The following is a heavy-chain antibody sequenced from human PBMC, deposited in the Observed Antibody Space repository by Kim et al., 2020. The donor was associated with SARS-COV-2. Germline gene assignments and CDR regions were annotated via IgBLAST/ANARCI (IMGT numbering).Heavy chain of an antibody. Sequence: YAQKFQGRVTMTRDTSISTAYMELSRLRSDDTAVYYCARVYYDFWSGHPMWGQGTLVTVSS. D-gene: IGHD3-3*01. CDR3: ARVYYDFWSGHPM. V-gene: IGHV1-2*02. J-gene: IGHJ4*02.